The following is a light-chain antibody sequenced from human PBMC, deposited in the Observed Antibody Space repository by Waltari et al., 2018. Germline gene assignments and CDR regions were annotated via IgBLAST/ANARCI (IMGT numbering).Light chain of an antibody. Sequence: EIVLTQSPGNLSLSPGERATLSCWASQSVTSSFLAWYQQKPGQAPRLLIYGTSNRATGIPDRFSGSGSGTDFTLTISRLEPEDFAVYYCQQYGGSPMYTFGQGTRLEIK. CDR3: QQYGGSPMYT. J-gene: IGKJ2*01. CDR2: GTS. V-gene: IGKV3-20*01. CDR1: QSVTSSF.